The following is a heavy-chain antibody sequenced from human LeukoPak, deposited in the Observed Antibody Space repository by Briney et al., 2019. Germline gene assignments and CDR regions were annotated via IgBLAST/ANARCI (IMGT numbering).Heavy chain of an antibody. CDR2: ISAYNGNT. V-gene: IGHV1-18*01. CDR3: ARAYCSSTSCSDFDY. CDR1: GGTFSSYA. D-gene: IGHD2-2*01. Sequence: ASVKVSCKASGGTFSSYAISWVRQAPGQGLEWMGWISAYNGNTNYAQKLQGRVTMTTDTSTSTAYMELRSLRSDDTAVYYCARAYCSSTSCSDFDYWGQGTLVTVSS. J-gene: IGHJ4*02.